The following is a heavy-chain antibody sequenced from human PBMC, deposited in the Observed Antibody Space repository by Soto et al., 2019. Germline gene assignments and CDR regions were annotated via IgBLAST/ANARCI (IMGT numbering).Heavy chain of an antibody. Sequence: SERLSLTXTVSGGSIGSYYWRWITQPAGKRLEWIGRIYTSGSTNYNPSLKSRVTMSVDTSKNKFSLKLSSVTAADTAVYYCARREAYYYDSSGYIYAFDIWGQGTMVTVSS. CDR3: ARREAYYYDSSGYIYAFDI. J-gene: IGHJ3*02. V-gene: IGHV4-4*07. D-gene: IGHD3-22*01. CDR1: GGSIGSYY. CDR2: IYTSGST.